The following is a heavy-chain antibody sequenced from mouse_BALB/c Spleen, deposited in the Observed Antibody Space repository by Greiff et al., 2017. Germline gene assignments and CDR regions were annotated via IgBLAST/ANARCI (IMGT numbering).Heavy chain of an antibody. Sequence: QVQLQQSGAELVRPGSSVKISCKASGYTFTNYWLGWVKQRPGHGLEWIGDIYPGGGYTNYNEKFKGKATLTADTSSSTAYMQLSSLTSEDSAVYFCARLGNSSGYYCDYWGQGTTLTVSS. CDR2: IYPGGGYT. V-gene: IGHV1-63*02. J-gene: IGHJ2*01. CDR3: ARLGNSSGYYCDY. CDR1: GYTFTNYW. D-gene: IGHD3-1*01.